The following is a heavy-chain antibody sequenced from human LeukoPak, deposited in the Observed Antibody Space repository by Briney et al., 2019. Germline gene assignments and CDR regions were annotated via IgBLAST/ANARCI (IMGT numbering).Heavy chain of an antibody. D-gene: IGHD1-26*01. CDR2: ISAYNGYT. Sequence: GASVKVSCKASGYTFTSYGISWVRQAPGQGLEWMGWISAYNGYTHSAQKLQGRVTMTTDTSTSTAYMELRGLRSDGSAVFYGARGPYSGSSFGYFDLWGGGTLVTVSS. CDR1: GYTFTSYG. J-gene: IGHJ2*01. CDR3: ARGPYSGSSFGYFDL. V-gene: IGHV1-18*01.